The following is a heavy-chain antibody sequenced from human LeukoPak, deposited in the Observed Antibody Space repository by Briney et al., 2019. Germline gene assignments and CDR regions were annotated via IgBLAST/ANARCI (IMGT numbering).Heavy chain of an antibody. CDR3: ARHGYETPGAVDY. CDR2: IYYSGST. Sequence: PSETLSLTCTVSGGSISSSSYYWGWIRQPPGKGLEWIGSIYYSGSTYYNPSLKSRVTISVDTSKNQFSLKLSSVTAADTAVYYCARHGYETPGAVDYWGQGTLVTVSS. CDR1: GGSISSSSYY. V-gene: IGHV4-39*01. D-gene: IGHD5-12*01. J-gene: IGHJ4*02.